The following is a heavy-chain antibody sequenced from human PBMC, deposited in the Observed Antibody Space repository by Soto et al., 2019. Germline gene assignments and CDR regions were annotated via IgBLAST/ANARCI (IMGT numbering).Heavy chain of an antibody. CDR1: GDTFTKYD. J-gene: IGHJ4*02. CDR2: MNPNNGYT. CDR3: ARRKERSGPNYFDY. Sequence: QVQLAQSGAEVKKPGASVKVSCKASGDTFTKYDINWVRQAPGQGLEWMGWMNPNNGYTGYAQKFRGRVTMTRDTSISTAYMELSSLTSEDTAVYYCARRKERSGPNYFDYWGQGTLVTVSS. V-gene: IGHV1-8*01. D-gene: IGHD6-25*01.